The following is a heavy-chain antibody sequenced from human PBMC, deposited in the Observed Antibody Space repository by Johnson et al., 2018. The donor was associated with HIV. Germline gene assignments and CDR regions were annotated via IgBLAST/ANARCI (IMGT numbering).Heavy chain of an antibody. CDR1: GFTFSDYY. D-gene: IGHD3-22*01. CDR2: ISSSGSTI. CDR3: ARGRGFHYYDSRGYYYEHDAFDI. J-gene: IGHJ3*02. Sequence: QVQLVESGGGLVQPGGSLRLSCAASGFTFSDYYMSWIRQAPGKGLEWVSYISSSGSTIYYADSVKGRFTISRDNSKNTLYLQMNSLRTEDTAVYYCARGRGFHYYDSRGYYYEHDAFDIWGQGTMVTVSS. V-gene: IGHV3-11*04.